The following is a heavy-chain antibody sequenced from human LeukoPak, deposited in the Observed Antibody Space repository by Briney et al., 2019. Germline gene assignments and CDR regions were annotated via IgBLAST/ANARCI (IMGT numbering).Heavy chain of an antibody. V-gene: IGHV4-61*01. J-gene: IGHJ2*01. CDR2: VYYSGST. D-gene: IGHD5-12*01. CDR3: ATRDSGYDAWYFDL. Sequence: SETLSLTCTVSGYSISSTYYWSWIRQPPGKGLEWIGYVYYSGSTNYNPSLKSRVTISVDTSKNQFSLNLSSMTAADTAVYYCATRDSGYDAWYFDLWGRGTLVTVSS. CDR1: GYSISSTYY.